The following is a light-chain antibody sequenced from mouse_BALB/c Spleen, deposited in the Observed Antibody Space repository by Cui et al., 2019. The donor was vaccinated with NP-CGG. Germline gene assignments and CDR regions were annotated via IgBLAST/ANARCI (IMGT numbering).Light chain of an antibody. Sequence: QAVVTQESALTTSPGETVTLTCRSSTGAVTTSNYANWVQEKPDHLFTGLIGGTNNRAPGVPARFSGSLSGDKAALTITEAQTEDEAIYFCALCDSDHRVFGGGTKLTVL. CDR2: GTN. CDR3: ALCDSDHRV. CDR1: TGAVTTSNY. V-gene: IGLV1*01. J-gene: IGLJ1*01.